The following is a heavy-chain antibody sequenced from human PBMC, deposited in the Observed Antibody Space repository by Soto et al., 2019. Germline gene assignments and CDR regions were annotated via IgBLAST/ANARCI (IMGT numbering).Heavy chain of an antibody. CDR2: VRSETDGGTT. CDR1: GFSFTDAW. CDR3: RRDWDYPVL. Sequence: EVQLEESGGGLVKPGGSLRLSCAVSGFSFTDAWMSWVRQAPGKGLEWVGRVRSETDGGTTDYAASVRGRFIISRDDSETTMYLQMNSLKIEDPAVYFCRRDWDYPVLWVPGTLVSVS. J-gene: IGHJ4*02. V-gene: IGHV3-15*01. D-gene: IGHD1-7*01.